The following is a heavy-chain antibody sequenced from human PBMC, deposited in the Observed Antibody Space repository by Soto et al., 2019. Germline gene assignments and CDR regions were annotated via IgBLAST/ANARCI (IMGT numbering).Heavy chain of an antibody. CDR2: ISYDGSNK. CDR3: VADYVATDAFDI. Sequence: QVQLVESGGGVVQPGRSLRLSCPASGFTFNSYAMHWVRQAPGKGLEWVAVISYDGSNKYYADSVKGRFTISRDNSKNTLFLQMSSLRAEDTAVYYCVADYVATDAFDIWGQGTMVTVSS. CDR1: GFTFNSYA. V-gene: IGHV3-30*04. D-gene: IGHD3-10*02. J-gene: IGHJ3*02.